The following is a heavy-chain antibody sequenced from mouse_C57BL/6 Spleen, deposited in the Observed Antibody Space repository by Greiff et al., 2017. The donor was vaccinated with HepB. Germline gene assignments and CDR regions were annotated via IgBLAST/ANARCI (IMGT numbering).Heavy chain of an antibody. V-gene: IGHV5-4*01. CDR3: AREGYGNLDY. D-gene: IGHD2-1*01. J-gene: IGHJ2*01. CDR1: GFTFSSYA. Sequence: DVKLVESGGGLVKPGGSLKLSCAASGFTFSSYAMSWVRQTPEKRLEWVATISDGGSYTYYPDNVKGRFTISRDNAKNNLYLQMSHLKSEDTAMYYCAREGYGNLDYWGQGTTLTVSS. CDR2: ISDGGSYT.